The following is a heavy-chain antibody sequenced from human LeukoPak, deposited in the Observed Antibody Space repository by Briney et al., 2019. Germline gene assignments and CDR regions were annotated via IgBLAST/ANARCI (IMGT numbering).Heavy chain of an antibody. D-gene: IGHD1-26*01. CDR1: GYTFTSYD. CDR3: ARVRSGSYYDFDY. CDR2: MNPNSGNT. J-gene: IGHJ4*02. V-gene: IGHV1-8*01. Sequence: ASVKVSCKASGYTFTSYDINWGRQATGQGLEWRGWMNPNSGNTGCAQKFQGRVHMTRNTSISTAYMERSSLRSEDTAVYYCARVRSGSYYDFDYWGQGTLVTVSS.